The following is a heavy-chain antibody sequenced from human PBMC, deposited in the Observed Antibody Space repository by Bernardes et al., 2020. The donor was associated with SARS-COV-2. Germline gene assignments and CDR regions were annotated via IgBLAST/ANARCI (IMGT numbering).Heavy chain of an antibody. CDR3: VRDLGHCFGGVCHL. Sequence: VGSLSLSCAASGFTFSDYWMHWARQVPGKGLVWVSRLNGDGSITHYADSVKGRFTISRDNAKNTLYLQMNSLRAEDTAVYYCVRDLGHCFGGVCHLWGQGILVTVSS. CDR2: LNGDGSIT. J-gene: IGHJ4*02. V-gene: IGHV3-74*01. CDR1: GFTFSDYW. D-gene: IGHD2-8*02.